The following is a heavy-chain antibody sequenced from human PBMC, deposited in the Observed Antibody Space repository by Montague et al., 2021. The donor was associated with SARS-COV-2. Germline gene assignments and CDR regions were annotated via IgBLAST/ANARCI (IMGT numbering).Heavy chain of an antibody. CDR3: ARAHSGSWAHLDN. CDR1: GGSISSGSYY. CDR2: IYTSGTT. J-gene: IGHJ4*02. V-gene: IGHV4-61*02. Sequence: TLSVTCTVSGGSISSGSYYWSWIRQPAGKGLEWIGRIYTSGTTDYXSSLKSRVTISVDTSKNQFSLKLTSVTAADTAVYYCARAHSGSWAHLDNWGQGSLVTVSS. D-gene: IGHD5-12*01.